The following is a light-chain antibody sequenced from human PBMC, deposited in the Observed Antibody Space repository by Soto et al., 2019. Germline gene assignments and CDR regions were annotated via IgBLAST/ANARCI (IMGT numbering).Light chain of an antibody. J-gene: IGKJ1*01. V-gene: IGKV2D-29*02. CDR2: EVS. CDR3: MQSIQLPRT. Sequence: DIVMTQTPLSLSVTPGQPASISCKSSQNLLHSNGKAYLYWFLQKPGQSPQLLMHEVSNRFSGVPDRFSGSGSGTDYTLIISRVEAEDVGVYYCMQSIQLPRTFGQGTKVAIK. CDR1: QNLLHSNGKAY.